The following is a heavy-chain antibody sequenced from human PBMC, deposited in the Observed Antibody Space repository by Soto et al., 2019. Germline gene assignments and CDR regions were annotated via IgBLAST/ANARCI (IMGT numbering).Heavy chain of an antibody. CDR1: GDSVSSNSAA. J-gene: IGHJ6*02. CDR3: TKQKGDCRTYNGMDV. V-gene: IGHV6-1*01. Sequence: QVQLQQSGPGLVKPSQTLSLTCAISGDSVSSNSAAWNWIRQSPSRGLEWLGRAYYRSQWYYDAAVSVRSRITVTPDTSKNQFSLQLNSVTPEDTAVYYCTKQKGDCRTYNGMDVWGQGTTVTVSS. CDR2: AYYRSQWYY. D-gene: IGHD2-21*02.